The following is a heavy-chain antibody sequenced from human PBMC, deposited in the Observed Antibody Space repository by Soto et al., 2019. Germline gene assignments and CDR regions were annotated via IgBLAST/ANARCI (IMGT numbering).Heavy chain of an antibody. J-gene: IGHJ4*02. CDR3: ATGVIWIGYFTVDS. V-gene: IGHV1-69*01. Sequence: QVQLVQSGAEVKKPGYSVKVSCKASGGSFGNSAINWVRQTPGQGLEWLGGFIPVYSTLNYAQKFQGRVTITADESTGTAYMALSSLSSDDTAVYYCATGVIWIGYFTVDSWGQGTRVTFSS. CDR1: GGSFGNSA. CDR2: FIPVYSTL. D-gene: IGHD3-3*01.